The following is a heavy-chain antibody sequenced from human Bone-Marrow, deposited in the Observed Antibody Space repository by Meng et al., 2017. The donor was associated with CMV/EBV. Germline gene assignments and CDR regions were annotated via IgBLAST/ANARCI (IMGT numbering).Heavy chain of an antibody. Sequence: ASVKVSCKASGYTFTSYGISWVRQAPGQGLEWMGWISAYNGNTNYAQKLQGRVTMTTDTSTSTAYMELRSLRSDDTAVYYCTRRLELENYYYLVMDVWGQGTTVTVSS. V-gene: IGHV1-18*01. D-gene: IGHD1-1*01. CDR3: TRRLELENYYYLVMDV. CDR1: GYTFTSYG. CDR2: ISAYNGNT. J-gene: IGHJ6*02.